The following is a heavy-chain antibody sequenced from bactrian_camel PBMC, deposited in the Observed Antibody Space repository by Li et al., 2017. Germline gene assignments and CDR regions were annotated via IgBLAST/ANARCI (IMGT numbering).Heavy chain of an antibody. Sequence: HVQLVESGGGLVQPGGSLRLSCTASDSGFTLDDSDMAWYRQAPGNECELVSTIGLDGTIYYPDSVKGRFTISRDNAKNTLYLQLNSLKTEDTAMYYCAKHGGWYGLWKWEYDYWGQGTQVTVS. CDR1: DSGFTLDDSD. V-gene: IGHV3S55*01. J-gene: IGHJ4*01. CDR2: IGLDGTI. CDR3: AKHGGWYGLWKWEYDY. D-gene: IGHD5*01.